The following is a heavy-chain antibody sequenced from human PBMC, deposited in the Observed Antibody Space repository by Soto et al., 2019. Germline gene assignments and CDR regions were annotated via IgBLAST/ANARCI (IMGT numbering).Heavy chain of an antibody. J-gene: IGHJ4*02. CDR2: VRGRDGST. V-gene: IGHV3-23*01. CDR1: GFTFATFD. D-gene: IGHD5-12*01. CDR3: AKGAWLDY. Sequence: EVQLLESGGGLVQPGASLRLSCAASGFTFATFDMSWARQAPGKGLEWVSVVRGRDGSTSYADSLKGRFTISKDSSKNTLYLQMNSLRAEDTALGYCAKGAWLDYWGQGTLVTVSS.